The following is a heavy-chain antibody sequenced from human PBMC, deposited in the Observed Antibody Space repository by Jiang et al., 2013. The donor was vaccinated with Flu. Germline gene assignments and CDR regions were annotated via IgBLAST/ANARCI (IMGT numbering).Heavy chain of an antibody. V-gene: IGHV4-59*01. CDR1: GGSINSYY. Sequence: GSGLVKPSETLSLTCTVPGGSINSYYWNWIRQPPGKGLEWIGHIFYSGGTTYSPSLKGRVSMSLDTSKNHFSLKLTSVTAADTAVYYCATDSAKSRVLDYWGQGALVTVSS. CDR3: ATDSAKSRVLDY. CDR2: IFYSGGT. J-gene: IGHJ4*02.